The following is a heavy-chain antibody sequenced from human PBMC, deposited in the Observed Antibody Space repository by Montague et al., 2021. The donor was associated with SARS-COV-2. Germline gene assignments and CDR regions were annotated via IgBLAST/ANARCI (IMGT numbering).Heavy chain of an antibody. V-gene: IGHV4-39*07. CDR2: ISYSGST. CDR3: ARDHYHSGWFNY. CDR1: DDSSSSSIYY. Sequence: SETLSLTCTVSDDSSSSSIYYWGWIRQPPGKGLEWIGTISYSGSTYHNPSLHSRVAISVDTSKKRFSLRLTSVTAADTAVYFCARDHYHSGWFNYWGPGTLVTVSS. J-gene: IGHJ4*02. D-gene: IGHD6-13*01.